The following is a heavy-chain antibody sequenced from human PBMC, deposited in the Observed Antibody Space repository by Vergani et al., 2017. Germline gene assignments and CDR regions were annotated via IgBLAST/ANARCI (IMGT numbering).Heavy chain of an antibody. CDR1: ADSTSSGSYY. V-gene: IGHV4-39*01. J-gene: IGHJ4*02. CDR3: ARQRPGSGWSPGDFDD. CDR2: IYYSGLT. D-gene: IGHD6-19*01. Sequence: QLQLQQSGPGLVKPPETLFLTCTVSADSTSSGSYYWGWIRQPPGKSLEWIGSIYYSGLTYYNPSLKSRVAISVDTSKNQFSLKVTSVTAADTAVYFCARQRPGSGWSPGDFDDWGQGILVTVSS.